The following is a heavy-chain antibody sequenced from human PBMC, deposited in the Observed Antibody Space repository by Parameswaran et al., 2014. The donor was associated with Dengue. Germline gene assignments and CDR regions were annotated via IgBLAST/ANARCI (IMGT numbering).Heavy chain of an antibody. J-gene: IGHJ6*02. Sequence: GSLRLSCAASGFFVTAHYMNWVRQAPGKGLEWLSVVFDDGNSHYADSVKGRFTMSRDNSKNTVYLQMNSLRAEDTAVYYCARDLIRDWLAIYYYYGMDVWGQGTTVTVSS. CDR1: GFFVTAHY. CDR3: ARDLIRDWLAIYYYYGMDV. V-gene: IGHV3-53*01. D-gene: IGHD3-9*01. CDR2: VFDDGNS.